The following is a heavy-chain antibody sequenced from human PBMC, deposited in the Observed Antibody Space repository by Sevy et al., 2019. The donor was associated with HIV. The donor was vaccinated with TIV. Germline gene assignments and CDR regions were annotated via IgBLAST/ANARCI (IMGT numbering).Heavy chain of an antibody. Sequence: SEALSLTCAVSGGSITSLYWNWIRQPPGKGLEWIANIYYNGHINYNPSLKSRVTLSLDTSKTQFSLRLSSVTAADTAMYYCAGENAWGRGYSWGQGTLFTVSS. V-gene: IGHV4-59*08. CDR3: AGENAWGRGYS. CDR2: IYYNGHI. J-gene: IGHJ4*02. D-gene: IGHD1-26*01. CDR1: GGSITSLY.